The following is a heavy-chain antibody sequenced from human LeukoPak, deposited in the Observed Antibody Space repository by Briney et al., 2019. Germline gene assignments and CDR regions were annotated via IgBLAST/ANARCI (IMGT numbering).Heavy chain of an antibody. CDR2: IYREGST. Sequence: GGSLRLSCAVSGFTVSTKYMSWVRQAPGKGLEWVSVIYREGSTYYADSVKGRFTISRDSSKSTLYLQMNSLRAEDTAVYYCTTGHYSRTLGGQGTLVIVSS. J-gene: IGHJ4*02. V-gene: IGHV3-66*01. CDR1: GFTVSTKY. D-gene: IGHD6-13*01. CDR3: TTGHYSRTL.